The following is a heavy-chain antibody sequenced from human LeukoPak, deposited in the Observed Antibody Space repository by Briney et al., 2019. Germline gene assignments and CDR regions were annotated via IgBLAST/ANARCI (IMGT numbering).Heavy chain of an antibody. V-gene: IGHV3-23*01. D-gene: IGHD3-22*01. CDR2: ISSSGGRT. Sequence: GGSLRLSCAASGFIFRSYAMSWVRQAPGKGLEWVSGISSSGGRTYYADSVKGRFTISRDNSKNTLFLQMNNLSAEDTAVYYCARDNDHYDLHYWGQGTLVTVSS. J-gene: IGHJ4*02. CDR3: ARDNDHYDLHY. CDR1: GFIFRSYA.